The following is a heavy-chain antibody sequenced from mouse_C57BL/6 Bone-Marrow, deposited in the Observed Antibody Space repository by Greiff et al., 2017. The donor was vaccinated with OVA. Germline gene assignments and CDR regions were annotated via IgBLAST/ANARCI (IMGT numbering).Heavy chain of an antibody. D-gene: IGHD1-1*01. CDR2: INPYNGGT. CDR1: GYTFTDYY. CDR3: ADYYGSSSLGY. V-gene: IGHV1-19*01. J-gene: IGHJ2*01. Sequence: EVQLKESGPVLVKPGASVKMSCKASGYTFTDYYMNWVKQSHGKSLEWIGVINPYNGGTSYNQKFKGKATLTVDKSSSTAYMELNSLTSEDSAVYYCADYYGSSSLGYWGQGTTLTVSS.